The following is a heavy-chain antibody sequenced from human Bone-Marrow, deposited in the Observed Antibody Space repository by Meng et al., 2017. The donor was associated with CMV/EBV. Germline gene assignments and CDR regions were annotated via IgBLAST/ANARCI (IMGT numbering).Heavy chain of an antibody. V-gene: IGHV3-21*01. Sequence: GESLKISCAASGFTFSSYSMNWVRQAPGKGLEWVSSISSSSSYIYYADSVKGRFTISRDNAKNSLYLQTNSLRVEDTAVYYCARVKSSSWFFDYWGQGTLVTVSS. J-gene: IGHJ4*02. CDR3: ARVKSSSWFFDY. CDR2: ISSSSSYI. D-gene: IGHD6-13*01. CDR1: GFTFSSYS.